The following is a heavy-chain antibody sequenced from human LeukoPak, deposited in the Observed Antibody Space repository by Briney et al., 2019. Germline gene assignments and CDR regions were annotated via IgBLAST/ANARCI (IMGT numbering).Heavy chain of an antibody. CDR1: GYTFTSYA. Sequence: GASVKVPCKASGYTFTSYAMHWVRQAPGQRLEWMGWINAGNGNTKYSQKFQGRVTITRDTSASTAYMELSSLRSEDTAVYYCAREVVVVPAAINNWFDPWGQGTLVTVSS. J-gene: IGHJ5*02. CDR3: AREVVVVPAAINNWFDP. CDR2: INAGNGNT. V-gene: IGHV1-3*01. D-gene: IGHD2-2*01.